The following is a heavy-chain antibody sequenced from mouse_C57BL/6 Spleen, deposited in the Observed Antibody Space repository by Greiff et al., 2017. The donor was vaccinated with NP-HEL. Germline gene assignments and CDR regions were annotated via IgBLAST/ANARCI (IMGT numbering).Heavy chain of an antibody. J-gene: IGHJ4*01. CDR3: ARSYSNYGGDY. CDR2: IDPSDSDT. Sequence: QVQLQQPGAELARPGSSVKLSCKASGYTFTSYWMHWVKQRPIQGLEWIGNIDPSDSDTHYNQKFKDKATLTVDKSSSTAYMQLSSLTSADSAVYYCARSYSNYGGDYWGQGTSVTVSS. D-gene: IGHD2-5*01. CDR1: GYTFTSYW. V-gene: IGHV1-52*01.